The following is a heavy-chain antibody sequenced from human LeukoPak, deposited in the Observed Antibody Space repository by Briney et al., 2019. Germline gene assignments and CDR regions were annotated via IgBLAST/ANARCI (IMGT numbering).Heavy chain of an antibody. CDR1: GFTFRSYA. D-gene: IGHD1-26*01. Sequence: GSLRLSCAASGFTFRSYAMSWVRQAPGEGLEWVSVISGSGGSTYYAASVKGRFTISRDNSKGTLYMQMNSLRAEDTVVYYCAKVGEVGATFGWDYWGEGTLVTVSS. CDR3: AKVGEVGATFGWDY. CDR2: ISGSGGST. V-gene: IGHV3-23*01. J-gene: IGHJ4*02.